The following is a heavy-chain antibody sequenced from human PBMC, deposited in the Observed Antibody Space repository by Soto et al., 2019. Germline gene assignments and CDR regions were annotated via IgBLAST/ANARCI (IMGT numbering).Heavy chain of an antibody. CDR3: ATDPGIAAAGRNYGMDV. Sequence: SVKVSCKASGGTFSSYAISWVRQAPGQGLEWMGGIIPIFGTANYAQKFQGRVTITADKSTSTAYMGLSSLRSEDTAVYYCATDPGIAAAGRNYGMDVWGQGTTVTVSS. CDR2: IIPIFGTA. D-gene: IGHD6-13*01. V-gene: IGHV1-69*06. J-gene: IGHJ6*02. CDR1: GGTFSSYA.